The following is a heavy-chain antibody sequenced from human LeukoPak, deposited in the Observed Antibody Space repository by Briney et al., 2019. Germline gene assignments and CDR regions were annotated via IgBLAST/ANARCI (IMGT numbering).Heavy chain of an antibody. V-gene: IGHV3-30*02. J-gene: IGHJ4*02. CDR2: IHYDGSNK. Sequence: GGSLRLSCAASGFTFSSCGMQWVRQAPGEGLKWVAFIHYDGSNKYYADSVKGRFTISRDNSKDTLYLQMNSLRTEDTAVYYCAKETPFWTRYYYFDCWGQGTLVTVSS. D-gene: IGHD3/OR15-3a*01. CDR1: GFTFSSCG. CDR3: AKETPFWTRYYYFDC.